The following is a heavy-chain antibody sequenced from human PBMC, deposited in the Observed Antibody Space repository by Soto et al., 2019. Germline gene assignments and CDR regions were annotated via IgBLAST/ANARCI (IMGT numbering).Heavy chain of an antibody. CDR2: IKQDGSEK. J-gene: IGHJ6*02. D-gene: IGHD3-10*01. CDR1: GFTFSSYW. CDR3: ARAYGSGSTPPTYYYYGMDV. Sequence: PGGSLRLSCAASGFTFSSYWMSWVRQAPGKGLEWVANIKQDGSEKYYVDSVKGRFTISRDNAKNSLYLQMNSLRAEDTAVYYCARAYGSGSTPPTYYYYGMDVWGQGTTVTVS. V-gene: IGHV3-7*01.